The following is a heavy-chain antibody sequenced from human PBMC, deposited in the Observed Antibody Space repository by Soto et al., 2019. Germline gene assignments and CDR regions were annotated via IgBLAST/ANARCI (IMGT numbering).Heavy chain of an antibody. V-gene: IGHV3-23*01. J-gene: IGHJ5*02. CDR1: GFTFSSYA. CDR3: AKDPTRVDFWSGYPGAWFDP. D-gene: IGHD3-3*01. CDR2: ISGSGGST. Sequence: PGGSLRLSCAASGFTFSSYAMSWVRQAPGKGLEWVSAISGSGGSTYYADSVKGRFTISRDNSKNTLYLQMNSLRAEDTAVYYCAKDPTRVDFWSGYPGAWFDPWGQGTLVTVSS.